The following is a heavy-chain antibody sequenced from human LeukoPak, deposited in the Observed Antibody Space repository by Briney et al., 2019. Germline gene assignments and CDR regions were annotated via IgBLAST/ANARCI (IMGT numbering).Heavy chain of an antibody. Sequence: SETLSLTCTVSGGSISSYYWSWFRKPPGKGLGWIGYIYYSGSTNYNPSPKSRVTISVDTSKNQFSLKLSSVTAADTAVYYCARGPFYGDYHFDYWGQGTLVTVSS. D-gene: IGHD4-17*01. CDR3: ARGPFYGDYHFDY. CDR1: GGSISSYY. V-gene: IGHV4-59*13. J-gene: IGHJ4*02. CDR2: IYYSGST.